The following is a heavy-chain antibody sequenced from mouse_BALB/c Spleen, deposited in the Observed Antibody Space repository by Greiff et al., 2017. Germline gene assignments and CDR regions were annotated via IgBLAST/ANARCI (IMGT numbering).Heavy chain of an antibody. J-gene: IGHJ2*01. Sequence: VQLVESGPGLVAPSQSLSITCTVSGFSLTSYGVHWVRQPPGKGLEWLVVIWAGGSTNYNSALMSRLSISKDNSKSQVFLKMNSLQTDDTAMYYCARGHYDGYYFDYWGQGTTLTVSS. CDR3: ARGHYDGYYFDY. D-gene: IGHD2-3*01. V-gene: IGHV2-9*02. CDR2: IWAGGST. CDR1: GFSLTSYG.